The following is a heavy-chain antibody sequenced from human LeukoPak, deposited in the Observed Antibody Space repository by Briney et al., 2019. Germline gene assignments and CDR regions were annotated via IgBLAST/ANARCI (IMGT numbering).Heavy chain of an antibody. CDR3: ARFRGDYASDY. CDR1: GYIFTGYY. D-gene: IGHD4-17*01. J-gene: IGHJ4*02. Sequence: ASVKVSCKASGYIFTGYYMHWVRQAPGQGLEWMGWINPNSGDTNYAQKFQGRVTMTRDTSISTAYMELRSLRSDDTAVYYCARFRGDYASDYWGQGTLVTVSS. CDR2: INPNSGDT. V-gene: IGHV1-2*02.